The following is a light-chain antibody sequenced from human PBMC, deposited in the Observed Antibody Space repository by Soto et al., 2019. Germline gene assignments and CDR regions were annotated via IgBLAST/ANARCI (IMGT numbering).Light chain of an antibody. V-gene: IGKV3-20*01. CDR1: QSVSSSY. J-gene: IGKJ3*01. CDR2: GAS. CDR3: QQYGSSFT. Sequence: EIVLTQSPGTLSLSPGERATLSCRASQSVSSSYLAWYQQKPGQAPRLLIYGASSRATGIPDRFSGSVSGTDFTLTISRLEPEDFAVYYCQQYGSSFTFGPGTKGIS.